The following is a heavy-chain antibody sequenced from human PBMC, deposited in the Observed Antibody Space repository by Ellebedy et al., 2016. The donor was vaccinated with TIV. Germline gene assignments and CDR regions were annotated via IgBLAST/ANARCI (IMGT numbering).Heavy chain of an antibody. J-gene: IGHJ4*02. V-gene: IGHV3-30*02. CDR3: AKQGSGSLEY. D-gene: IGHD1-26*01. CDR1: GSTFSYHG. CDR2: IWYDGSKK. Sequence: GESLKISXAASGSTFSYHGMHWVRQAPGKGLEWVAVIWYDGSKKYYADSVKGRCTISRDNSKNTLYLQMNDLRPEDTAIYYCAKQGSGSLEYWGRGTLVTVSS.